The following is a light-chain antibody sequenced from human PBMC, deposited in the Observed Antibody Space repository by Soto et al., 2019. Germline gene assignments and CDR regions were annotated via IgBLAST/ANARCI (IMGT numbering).Light chain of an antibody. CDR2: DAS. J-gene: IGKJ4*01. Sequence: EIVLTQSPDTLSLSPGERATLSCRASQSVRSNYLAWYQQKPGQAPRFLIYDASSRATGIPDRFSGSGSGTDFTLTISRLEPEDVAVYYCQKYGSSPLTFGGGTKVEIK. V-gene: IGKV3-20*01. CDR1: QSVRSNY. CDR3: QKYGSSPLT.